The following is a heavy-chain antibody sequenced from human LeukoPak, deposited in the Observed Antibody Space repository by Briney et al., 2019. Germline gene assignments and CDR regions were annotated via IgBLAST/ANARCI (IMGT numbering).Heavy chain of an antibody. J-gene: IGHJ4*02. CDR2: INWKTGAT. CDR3: ARETSARGVSTH. D-gene: IGHD3-10*01. V-gene: IGHV3-20*04. Sequence: GGSLRLSCAASGFSFDDYGMSWVRQAPGKGLECLSRINWKTGATGYSDSVKGRFTISKDNTKNSLYLQMNSLRAEDTAFYYCARETSARGVSTHWGQGTLVTVSS. CDR1: GFSFDDYG.